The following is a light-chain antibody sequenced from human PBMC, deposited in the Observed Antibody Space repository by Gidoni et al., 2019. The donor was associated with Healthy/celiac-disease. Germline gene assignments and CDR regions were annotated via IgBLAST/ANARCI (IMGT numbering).Light chain of an antibody. CDR3: QQYNSYPYT. J-gene: IGKJ2*01. CDR1: QSISSW. V-gene: IGKV1-5*03. CDR2: KAS. Sequence: DIQMPQSPSTLSASVGDRVTITCRPSQSISSWLAWYQQKPGKAPKLLIYKASSLESGVPSRFSGSGSGTEFTLTISSLQPDDFATYYCQQYNSYPYTFGQGTKLEIK.